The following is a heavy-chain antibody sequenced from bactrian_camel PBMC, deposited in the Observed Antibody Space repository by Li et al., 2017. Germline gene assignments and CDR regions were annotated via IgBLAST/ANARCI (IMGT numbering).Heavy chain of an antibody. J-gene: IGHJ4*01. CDR1: GDIRGRC. V-gene: IGHV3S55*01. D-gene: IGHD4*01. CDR3: AAGPSGSPTRIATHPLSYGH. CDR2: TGNFYGP. Sequence: VQLVESGGGSVQAGGSLRLTCAASGDIRGRCMGWFRQVPGKEREAVATTGNFYGPTYADSVKGRFTISKDNAKNTLYLQLNSLNPNDTAMYYCAAGPSGSPTRIATHPLSYGHWGQGTQVTVS.